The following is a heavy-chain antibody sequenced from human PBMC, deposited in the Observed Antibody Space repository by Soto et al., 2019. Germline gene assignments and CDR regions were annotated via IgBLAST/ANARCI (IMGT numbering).Heavy chain of an antibody. Sequence: SETLSLTCTVSGGSVSSGSYYWSWSRQPPGKGLERIREINHSASTNYNPSLKSRVTISVDTPKNQLSLKLSSVTAADTAVYYCARVHSSSWYGKWFDPWGQRTLVTDSS. CDR1: GGSVSSGSYY. CDR2: INHSAST. D-gene: IGHD6-13*01. J-gene: IGHJ5*02. CDR3: ARVHSSSWYGKWFDP. V-gene: IGHV4-61*01.